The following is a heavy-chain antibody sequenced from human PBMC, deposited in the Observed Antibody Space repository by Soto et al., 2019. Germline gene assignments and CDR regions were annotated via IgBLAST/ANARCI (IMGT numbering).Heavy chain of an antibody. J-gene: IGHJ4*02. V-gene: IGHV4-39*01. CDR1: GGSISSSSYY. Sequence: SETLSLTCTVSGGSISSSSYYLGWIRKPPGKGLGWIGNIYYSGNTYYNPSLKSRVTISVDTSKNQFSLKLSSVTAADTAVYYCARLPLDSSGWYYFDYWGQGTLVTVSS. CDR3: ARLPLDSSGWYYFDY. CDR2: IYYSGNT. D-gene: IGHD6-19*01.